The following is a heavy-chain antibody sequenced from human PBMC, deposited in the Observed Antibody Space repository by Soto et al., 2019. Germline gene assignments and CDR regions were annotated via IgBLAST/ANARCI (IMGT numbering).Heavy chain of an antibody. J-gene: IGHJ5*02. V-gene: IGHV4-30-4*01. CDR1: GGSITNGGYY. CDR2: IYYTGGI. Sequence: SLTCTVSGGSITNGGYYWTWIRQPPGKGLEFIGYIYYTGGISYNPSLRSRLAFSMDTSKNQFSLSLTSVTAADTAVYYCARQSIEASVSDWFDPWGQGLRVNVS. CDR3: ARQSIEASVSDWFDP. D-gene: IGHD2-21*01.